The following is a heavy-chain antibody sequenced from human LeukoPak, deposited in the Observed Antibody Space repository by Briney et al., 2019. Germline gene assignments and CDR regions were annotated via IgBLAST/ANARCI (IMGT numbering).Heavy chain of an antibody. D-gene: IGHD3-22*01. CDR1: GFTFSSYA. CDR3: ARGSDYYDSSGYFDY. Sequence: GRSLRLSCAASGFTFSSYAMHWVRQAPGKGLEWVAVIPYDGSNKYYADSVKGRFTISRDNSKNTLYLQMNSLRAEDTAVYYCARGSDYYDSSGYFDYWGQGTLVTVSS. CDR2: IPYDGSNK. J-gene: IGHJ4*02. V-gene: IGHV3-30*01.